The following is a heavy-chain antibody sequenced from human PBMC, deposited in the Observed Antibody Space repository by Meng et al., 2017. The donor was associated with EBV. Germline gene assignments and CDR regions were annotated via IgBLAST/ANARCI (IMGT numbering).Heavy chain of an antibody. CDR2: ISGSGGST. CDR3: AKDQYDFWSGYYLTDY. Sequence: VQLVEAGGGLVQPGGSLSLSCAASGFTFSSYAMSWVRQAPGKGLEWVSAISGSGGSTYYADSVKGRFTISRDNSKNTLYLQMNSLRAEDTAVYYCAKDQYDFWSGYYLTDYWGQGTLVTVSS. V-gene: IGHV3-23*04. D-gene: IGHD3-3*01. CDR1: GFTFSSYA. J-gene: IGHJ4*02.